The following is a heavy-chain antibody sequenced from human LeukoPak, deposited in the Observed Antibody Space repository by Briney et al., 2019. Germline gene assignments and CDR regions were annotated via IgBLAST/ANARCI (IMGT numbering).Heavy chain of an antibody. D-gene: IGHD1-26*01. CDR2: TYSRATA. V-gene: IGHV3-66*01. CDR3: ARARGGSNSDY. CDR1: GFTLISYY. Sequence: GGSLRLSCAASGFTLISYYMSWVRQAPGKGLEWVSVTYSRATAYYADSVRGRFTISRDNAKNSLYLQMNSLRADDTAVYYCARARGGSNSDYWGQGTLVTVSS. J-gene: IGHJ4*02.